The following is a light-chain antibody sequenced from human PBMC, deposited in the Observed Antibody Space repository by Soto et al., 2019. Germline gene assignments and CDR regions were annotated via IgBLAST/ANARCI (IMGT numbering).Light chain of an antibody. J-gene: IGLJ1*01. V-gene: IGLV2-14*01. CDR3: SSSTSSSTPV. CDR2: EVS. Sequence: QSAPTHPASVSRAPGQSIAISCPGTSRDGGGYNYVSWYHQHPGKAPKLMIYEVSNRPSGVSNRFSGSKSGNTASLTISGLQAEDEAEYYCSSSTSSSTPVFGTGTKVTVL. CDR1: SRDGGGYNY.